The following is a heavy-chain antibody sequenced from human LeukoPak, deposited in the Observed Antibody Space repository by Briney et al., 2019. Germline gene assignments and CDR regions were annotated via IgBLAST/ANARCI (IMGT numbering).Heavy chain of an antibody. CDR3: ARVRSMNYYDSSGYFGDGGFDY. CDR2: IWYDGSNK. D-gene: IGHD3-22*01. J-gene: IGHJ4*02. Sequence: GGSLRLSCAASGFTFSSYGMHWVRQAPGKGLEWVAVIWYDGSNKYYADSVKGRFTISRDNSKNTLYLQMNSLRAEDTAVYYCARVRSMNYYDSSGYFGDGGFDYWGQGTLVTVSS. CDR1: GFTFSSYG. V-gene: IGHV3-33*01.